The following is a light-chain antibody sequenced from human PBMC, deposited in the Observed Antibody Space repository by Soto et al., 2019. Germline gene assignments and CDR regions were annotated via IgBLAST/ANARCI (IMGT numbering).Light chain of an antibody. CDR2: DAS. CDR1: HSVTTH. J-gene: IGKJ1*01. Sequence: EIVMMQSPATLSVSPGERATLSCWASHSVTTHLAWFQQRPGQTPRLLIYDASTRAPGIPARFSGSGSGTKFTLTIASLQPDDFATYYCQQYETFSGTFGPGTKVDIK. CDR3: QQYETFSGT. V-gene: IGKV3D-15*02.